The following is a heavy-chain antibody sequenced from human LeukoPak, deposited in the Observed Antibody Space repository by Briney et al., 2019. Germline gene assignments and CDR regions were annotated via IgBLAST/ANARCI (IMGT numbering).Heavy chain of an antibody. J-gene: IGHJ4*02. CDR3: ARGPRRYCSGGSCYSPFDY. CDR2: INHSGST. V-gene: IGHV4-34*01. CDR1: GGSFSGYY. Sequence: SETLSLTCAVYGGSFSGYYWSWIRQPPGKGLEWIGEINHSGSTNYNPSLKGRVTISVDTSKNQFSLKLSSVTAADTAVYYCARGPRRYCSGGSCYSPFDYWGQGTLVTVSS. D-gene: IGHD2-15*01.